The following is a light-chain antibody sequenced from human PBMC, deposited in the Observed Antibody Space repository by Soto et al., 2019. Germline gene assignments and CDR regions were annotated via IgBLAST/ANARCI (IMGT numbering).Light chain of an antibody. CDR1: QSVSSY. V-gene: IGKV3-11*01. Sequence: EIVLTQSPATLSLSPGERATLSCRASQSVSSYLAWYQQKPGQAPRLLIYDASNRATSIPARFSGSGSGTDFTLTISSLEPEDSAVYYCQQHSNWPPTFGQGTKLEIK. CDR3: QQHSNWPPT. CDR2: DAS. J-gene: IGKJ2*01.